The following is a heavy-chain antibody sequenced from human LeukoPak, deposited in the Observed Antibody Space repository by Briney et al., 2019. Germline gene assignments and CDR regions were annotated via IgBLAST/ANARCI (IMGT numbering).Heavy chain of an antibody. D-gene: IGHD6-19*01. CDR1: DGSIISGRYY. CDR3: ARQGTYSRGWYAEVDY. V-gene: IGHV4-39*01. J-gene: IGHJ4*02. CDR2: IYYSGNT. Sequence: SSETLSLTSTVSDGSIISGRYYSGWIRQPPGKGLEWIGSIYYSGNTYYNPSLKSRVTIFVDTSKNQFSLRLSSVTAADTVVLYGARQGTYSRGWYAEVDYWGQGTLVTVSS.